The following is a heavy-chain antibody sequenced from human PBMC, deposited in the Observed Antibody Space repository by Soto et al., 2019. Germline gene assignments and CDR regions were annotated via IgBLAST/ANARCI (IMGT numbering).Heavy chain of an antibody. J-gene: IGHJ6*02. D-gene: IGHD3-22*01. Sequence: ASVKVSCKASGYTFTSYYMHWVRQAPGQGLEWMGIINPSGGSTSYAQKFQGRVTMTRDTSTSTVYMELSSLGSEDTAVYYCARASHYYDSSRPLSSGMDVWGQGTRVTVSS. CDR3: ARASHYYDSSRPLSSGMDV. CDR2: INPSGGST. V-gene: IGHV1-46*01. CDR1: GYTFTSYY.